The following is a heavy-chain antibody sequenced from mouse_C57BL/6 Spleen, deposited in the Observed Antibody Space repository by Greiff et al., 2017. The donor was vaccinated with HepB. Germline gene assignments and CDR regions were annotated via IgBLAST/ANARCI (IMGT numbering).Heavy chain of an antibody. V-gene: IGHV1-52*01. CDR1: GYTFTSYW. CDR3: ARKELYGSSLAY. D-gene: IGHD1-1*01. CDR2: IDPSDSET. J-gene: IGHJ3*01. Sequence: QVQLKQPGAELVRPGSSVKLSCKASGYTFTSYWMHWVKQRPIQGLEWIGNIDPSDSETHYNQKFKDKATLTVDKSSSTAYMQLSSLTSEDSAVYYCARKELYGSSLAYWGQGTLVTVSA.